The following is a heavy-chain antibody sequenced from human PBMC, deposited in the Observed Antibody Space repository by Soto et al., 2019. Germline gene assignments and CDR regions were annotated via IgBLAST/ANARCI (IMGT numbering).Heavy chain of an antibody. CDR3: AKTRDGYNWFDY. D-gene: IGHD5-12*01. CDR2: ISGSGGST. J-gene: IGHJ4*02. Sequence: GGSLRLSCAASGFTFSSYAMSRVRQAPGKGLEWVSAISGSGGSTYYADSVKGRFTISRDNSKNTLYLQMNSLRAEDTAVYYCAKTRDGYNWFDYWGQGTLVTVSS. CDR1: GFTFSSYA. V-gene: IGHV3-23*01.